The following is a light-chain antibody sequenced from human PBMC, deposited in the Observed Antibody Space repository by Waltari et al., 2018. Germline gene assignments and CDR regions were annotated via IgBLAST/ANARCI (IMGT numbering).Light chain of an antibody. J-gene: IGLJ1*01. CDR1: SSDVGSNI. Sequence: QSVLTQPPSASGTPGQRVTISCSGSSSDVGSNIVSWYQHLPGTAPNLLIHSNNQRPSGVPDRFSGSKSGTSASLAISGLQSEDEADYYCAAWDDSLNGYVFGTGTKVTVL. V-gene: IGLV1-44*01. CDR3: AAWDDSLNGYV. CDR2: SNN.